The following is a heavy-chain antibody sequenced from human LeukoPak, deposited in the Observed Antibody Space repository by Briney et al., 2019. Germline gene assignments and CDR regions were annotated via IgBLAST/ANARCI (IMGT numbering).Heavy chain of an antibody. D-gene: IGHD5-18*01. Sequence: SETLPLTCAGYGGSFSGYYWSWIRQPPGKGLEWIGEITHSGSTNYNPSLKGRVTISVDTSKNQFSLKLSSVTAADTAVYYCARGRTHTAMVTRVYYYYGMDVWGQGTTVTVSS. CDR3: ARGRTHTAMVTRVYYYYGMDV. V-gene: IGHV4-34*01. J-gene: IGHJ6*02. CDR2: ITHSGST. CDR1: GGSFSGYY.